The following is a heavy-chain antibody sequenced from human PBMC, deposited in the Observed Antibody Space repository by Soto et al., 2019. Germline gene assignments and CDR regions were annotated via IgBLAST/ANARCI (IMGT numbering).Heavy chain of an antibody. CDR2: IYYSGST. J-gene: IGHJ4*02. D-gene: IGHD5-18*01. CDR1: GGSISSSSYY. V-gene: IGHV4-39*01. CDR3: ARQNPPEYSYASTPFDY. Sequence: SETLSLTCTVSGGSISSSSYYWGWIRQPPGKGLEWIGSIYYSGSTYYNPSLKSRVTISVDTSKNQFSLKLSSVTAADTAVYYCARQNPPEYSYASTPFDYWGQGTLVTVSS.